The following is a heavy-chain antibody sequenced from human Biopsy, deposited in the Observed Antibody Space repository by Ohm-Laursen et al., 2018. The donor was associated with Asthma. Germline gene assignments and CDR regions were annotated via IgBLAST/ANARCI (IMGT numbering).Heavy chain of an antibody. Sequence: SLRLSCSATGFTFSNYVMSWVRQAPGKGLEWVSSIRWNSGNIDYADSVKGRFTISRDNAKNSLYLQMQSLRPEDTAFYYCAKSADYYDSTDYLDFWGRGTLVTVSS. V-gene: IGHV3-9*01. J-gene: IGHJ4*01. CDR3: AKSADYYDSTDYLDF. CDR1: GFTFSNYV. CDR2: IRWNSGNI. D-gene: IGHD3-22*01.